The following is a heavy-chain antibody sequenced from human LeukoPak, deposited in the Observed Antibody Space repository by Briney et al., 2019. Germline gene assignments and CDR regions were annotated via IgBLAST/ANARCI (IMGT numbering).Heavy chain of an antibody. V-gene: IGHV3-33*01. J-gene: IGHJ4*02. CDR3: AREARYDSSGYYFDY. D-gene: IGHD3-22*01. Sequence: GGSLRLSCAASGFNFSTYDMHWVRQAPREGLEWVAVIWYDGSNTYYVDSVKGRFTISRDNSKNTLYLQMNSLRAEDTAVYYCAREARYDSSGYYFDYWGQGTLVTVSS. CDR1: GFNFSTYD. CDR2: IWYDGSNT.